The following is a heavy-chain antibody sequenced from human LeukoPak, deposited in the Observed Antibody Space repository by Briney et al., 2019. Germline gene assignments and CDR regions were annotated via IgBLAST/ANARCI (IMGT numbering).Heavy chain of an antibody. CDR1: GGTFSSYA. CDR2: IIPIFGTA. J-gene: IGHJ4*02. V-gene: IGHV1-69*01. D-gene: IGHD2-2*02. CDR3: ARGGGYCSSTSCYTLDY. Sequence: SVKVSCKASGGTFSSYAISWVRQAPGQGLEWMGGIIPIFGTANYAQKFQARVTITADESTSTAYMELSSLRSEDTAVYYCARGGGYCSSTSCYTLDYWGQGTLVTVSS.